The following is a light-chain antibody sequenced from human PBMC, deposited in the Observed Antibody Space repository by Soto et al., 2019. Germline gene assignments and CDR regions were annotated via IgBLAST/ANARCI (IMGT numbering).Light chain of an antibody. V-gene: IGKV1-5*03. J-gene: IGKJ1*01. CDR2: KAS. Sequence: DIQMTQSPSTLSGSVGDRVTITCRASQTIISWLAWYQQKPGKAPKLLIYKASTLKSGVPSRLSGSGSGTEFTLTISSLQPDDFATYYCQHYNSYSEAFGQGTKVDIK. CDR1: QTIISW. CDR3: QHYNSYSEA.